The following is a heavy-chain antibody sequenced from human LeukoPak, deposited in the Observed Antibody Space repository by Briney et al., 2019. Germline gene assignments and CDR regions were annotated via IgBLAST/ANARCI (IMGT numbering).Heavy chain of an antibody. J-gene: IGHJ5*02. Sequence: ASVKVSCKASGYTFTSYDMNWVRQATGQGLEWLGWINPNSGNTGYAQKFQGRVTMTRNTSISTAYMELSSLRSEDTAVYYCARDYGGNSGWFDPWGQGTLVTVSS. CDR2: INPNSGNT. V-gene: IGHV1-8*01. CDR3: ARDYGGNSGWFDP. CDR1: GYTFTSYD. D-gene: IGHD4-23*01.